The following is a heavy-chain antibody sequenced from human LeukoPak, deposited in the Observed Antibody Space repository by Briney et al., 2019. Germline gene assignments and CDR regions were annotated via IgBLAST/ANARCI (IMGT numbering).Heavy chain of an antibody. CDR1: GGSISSYY. J-gene: IGHJ4*02. V-gene: IGHV4-59*12. CDR2: IYYSGST. CDR3: ARGDTMVRDFDY. D-gene: IGHD3-10*01. Sequence: SETLSLTCTVSGGSISSYYWSWIRQPPGKGLEWIGYIYYSGSTYYNPSLKSRVTISVDTSKNQFSLKLSSVTAADTAVYYCARGDTMVRDFDYWGQGTLVTVSS.